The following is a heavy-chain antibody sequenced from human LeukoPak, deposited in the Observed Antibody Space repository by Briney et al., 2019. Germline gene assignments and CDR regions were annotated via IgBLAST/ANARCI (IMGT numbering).Heavy chain of an antibody. V-gene: IGHV4-30-4*01. CDR3: ARLRIVGAKFDY. Sequence: SQTLSLTCTVSGGSISSGDYYWSWIRQPPGKGLEWIGYIYFSGTTYRNPSLKSRLTISVDTSKNQFSLRLNSVTAADTAVYYCARLRIVGAKFDYWGQGTLVTVSS. J-gene: IGHJ4*01. CDR1: GGSISSGDYY. CDR2: IYFSGTT. D-gene: IGHD1-26*01.